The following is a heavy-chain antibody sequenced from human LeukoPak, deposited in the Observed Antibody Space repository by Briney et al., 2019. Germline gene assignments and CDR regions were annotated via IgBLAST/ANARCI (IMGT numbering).Heavy chain of an antibody. J-gene: IGHJ4*02. CDR2: IYSGGST. V-gene: IGHV3-53*01. CDR3: AREDIPELYGGNSKYFDY. Sequence: GGSLRLSCAASGFTVSSNYMSWVRQAPGKGLEWVSVIYSGGSTYYADSVKGRFTISRDNSKNTLYLQMNSLRAEDTAVYYCAREDIPELYGGNSKYFDYWGQGTLVTVSS. CDR1: GFTVSSNY. D-gene: IGHD4-23*01.